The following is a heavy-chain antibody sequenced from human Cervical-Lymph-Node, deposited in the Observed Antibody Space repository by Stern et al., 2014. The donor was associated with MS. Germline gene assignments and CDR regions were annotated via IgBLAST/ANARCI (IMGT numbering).Heavy chain of an antibody. CDR1: GGTFSSYA. CDR3: ARVGSQNFEY. D-gene: IGHD3-10*01. J-gene: IGHJ4*02. Sequence: QVQLVESGAEVEKPGSSVRVSCTVSGGTFSSYAINWVRQAPGHGLEWMGSISAVFDTASYAQQFQGRVALTTDVSASTVYRELTSVRSEDTAVYYCARVGSQNFEYWGQGTLVTVSS. V-gene: IGHV1-69*18. CDR2: ISAVFDTA.